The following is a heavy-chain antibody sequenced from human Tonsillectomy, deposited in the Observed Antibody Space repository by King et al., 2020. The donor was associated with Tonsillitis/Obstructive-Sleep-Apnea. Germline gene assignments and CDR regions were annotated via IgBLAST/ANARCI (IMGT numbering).Heavy chain of an antibody. CDR1: GYTFTSYG. CDR3: ARGCSGYDGDYYYYMDV. V-gene: IGHV1-18*01. J-gene: IGHJ6*03. D-gene: IGHD5-12*01. CDR2: ISAYNGNT. Sequence: VQLVESGAEVKKPGASVKVSCKASGYTFTSYGISWVRQAPGQGLEWMGWISAYNGNTDYAQKIQGRVSMSTDTSTSTAYMEVRSLRSDDTAVYYCARGCSGYDGDYYYYMDVWGKGTTVTVSS.